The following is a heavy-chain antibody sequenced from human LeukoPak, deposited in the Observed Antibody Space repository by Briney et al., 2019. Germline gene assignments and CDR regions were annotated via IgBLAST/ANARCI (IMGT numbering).Heavy chain of an antibody. D-gene: IGHD5-18*01. Sequence: PGGSLRLSCAASGFTVSSNYMSWIRQAPGKGLEWVSYISSSGSTIYYADSVKGRLTISRDNAKNSLYLQMNSLRAEDTAVYYCARERLGYSYAFDIWGQGTMVTVSS. CDR2: ISSSGSTI. CDR3: ARERLGYSYAFDI. CDR1: GFTVSSNY. V-gene: IGHV3-11*01. J-gene: IGHJ3*02.